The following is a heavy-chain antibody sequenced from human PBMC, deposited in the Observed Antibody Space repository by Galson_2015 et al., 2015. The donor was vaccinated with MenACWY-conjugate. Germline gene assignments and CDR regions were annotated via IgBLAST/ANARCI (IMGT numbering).Heavy chain of an antibody. D-gene: IGHD3-16*01. CDR1: GFSIGTGYY. V-gene: IGHV4-38-2*02. CDR2: IYHSGST. J-gene: IGHJ3*01. CDR3: AMEGGGSLITLAFEF. Sequence: ETLSLPCNVSGFSIGTGYYWGWIRQLPGKGLEWIGNIYHSGSTYYNPSLKSRLHMSLDRTKNQFSLELSSVTAADTAVYYCAMEGGGSLITLAFEFWGQGAVVTVSS.